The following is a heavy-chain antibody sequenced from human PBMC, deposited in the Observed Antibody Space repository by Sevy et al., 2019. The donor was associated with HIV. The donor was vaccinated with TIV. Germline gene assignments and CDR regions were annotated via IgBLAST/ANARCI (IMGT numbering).Heavy chain of an antibody. Sequence: ASVKVSCKASGGTFNSYAISWVRQAPGQGLEWMGGNIPIFGTANYAQKFQGRVTITADESTSTAYMELSSLRSEDTAVYYCVSPSSDSSGWFFDYWGQGTLVTVSS. CDR1: GGTFNSYA. J-gene: IGHJ4*02. CDR3: VSPSSDSSGWFFDY. V-gene: IGHV1-69*13. D-gene: IGHD6-19*01. CDR2: NIPIFGTA.